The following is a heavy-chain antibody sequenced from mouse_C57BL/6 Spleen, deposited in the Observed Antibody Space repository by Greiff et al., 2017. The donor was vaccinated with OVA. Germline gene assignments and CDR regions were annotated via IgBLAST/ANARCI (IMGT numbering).Heavy chain of an antibody. Sequence: QVHVKQPGAELVMPGASVKLSCKASGYTFTSYWMHWVKQRPGQGLEWIGEIDPSDSYTNYNQKFKGKSTLTVDKSSSTAYMQLSSLTSEDSAVYYCARRGDYDGGPWFAYWGQGTLVTVSA. J-gene: IGHJ3*01. CDR3: ARRGDYDGGPWFAY. D-gene: IGHD2-4*01. CDR2: IDPSDSYT. CDR1: GYTFTSYW. V-gene: IGHV1-69*01.